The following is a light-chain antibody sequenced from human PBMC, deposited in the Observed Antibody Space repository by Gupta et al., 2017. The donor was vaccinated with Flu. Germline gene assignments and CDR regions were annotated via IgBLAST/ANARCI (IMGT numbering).Light chain of an antibody. CDR2: AS. CDR3: QQSVSTPLT. CDR1: QSISTF. V-gene: IGKV1-39*01. Sequence: GDRVTITCRASQSISTFLNWYQQKPGKAPALLIYASTLQTGVPSRFSGSGSGADFTLTINSLQPEDFATYYCQQSVSTPLTFGGGTKVEIK. J-gene: IGKJ4*01.